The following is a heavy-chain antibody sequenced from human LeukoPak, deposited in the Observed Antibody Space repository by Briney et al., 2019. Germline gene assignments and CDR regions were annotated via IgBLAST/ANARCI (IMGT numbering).Heavy chain of an antibody. CDR3: ATDHPTTDAFDI. Sequence: ASVKVSCKASGYTFASYDINWVRQATGQGLEWMGWMNPNSGNTGYAQKFQGRVTITRNTSISTAYMELSSLRSEDTAVYYCATDHPTTDAFDIWGQGTMVTVSS. D-gene: IGHD4-17*01. CDR1: GYTFASYD. CDR2: MNPNSGNT. J-gene: IGHJ3*02. V-gene: IGHV1-8*03.